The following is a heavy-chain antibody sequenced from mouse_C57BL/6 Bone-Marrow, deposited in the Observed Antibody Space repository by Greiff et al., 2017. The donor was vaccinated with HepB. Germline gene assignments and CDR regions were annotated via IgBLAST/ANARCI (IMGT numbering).Heavy chain of an antibody. CDR1: GFTFNTYA. J-gene: IGHJ4*01. D-gene: IGHD1-1*01. CDR2: IRSKSSNYAT. Sequence: DVKLQESGGGLVQPKGSLKLSCAASGFTFNTYAMHWVRQAPGKGLEWVARIRSKSSNYATYYADSVKDRFTISRDDSQSMLYLQMNNLKTEDTAMYYCVITTVVAKDYAMDYWGQGTSVTVSS. V-gene: IGHV10-3*01. CDR3: VITTVVAKDYAMDY.